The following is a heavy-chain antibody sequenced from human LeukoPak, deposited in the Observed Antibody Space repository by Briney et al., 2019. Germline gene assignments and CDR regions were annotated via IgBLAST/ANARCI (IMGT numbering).Heavy chain of an antibody. CDR2: ISSSSSYI. CDR1: GFTFSSYS. CDR3: ARAAVMITFGGVEFDY. V-gene: IGHV3-21*01. J-gene: IGHJ4*02. D-gene: IGHD3-16*01. Sequence: GGSLRLSCAASGFTFSSYSMNWVRQAPGKGLEWVSSISSSSSYIYYADSVKGRFTISRDNAKNSLYLQMNSLRAEDTAVYYCARAAVMITFGGVEFDYWGQGTLVTVSS.